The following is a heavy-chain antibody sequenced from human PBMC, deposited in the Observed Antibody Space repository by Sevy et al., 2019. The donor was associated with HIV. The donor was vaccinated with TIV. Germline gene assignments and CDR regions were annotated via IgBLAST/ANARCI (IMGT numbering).Heavy chain of an antibody. J-gene: IGHJ6*02. CDR2: ISSGSSYI. V-gene: IGHV3-21*06. CDR3: ARDRDYYGSGTFDA. CDR1: GFIFSYYT. D-gene: IGHD3-10*01. Sequence: GGSLRLSCAASGFIFSYYTMNWVRQAPGKGLEWVSYISSGSSYISYTDSVKGRFTISRDNAKNSMYLQMNSLRPEDTDMYFWARDRDYYGSGTFDAWGQGTTVTVSS.